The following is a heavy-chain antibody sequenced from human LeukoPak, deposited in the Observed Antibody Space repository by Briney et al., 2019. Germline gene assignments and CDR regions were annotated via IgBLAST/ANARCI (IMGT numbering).Heavy chain of an antibody. CDR1: GFTFSSYD. CDR2: IGTAGDT. D-gene: IGHD2-15*01. Sequence: GGSLRLSCAASGFTFSSYDMHWVRQATGKGLEWVSAIGTAGDTYYPGSVKGRFTISRESAKNSLYLQMNSLRAEDTAVYYCARGYCSGGSCYGFDYWGQGTLVTVSS. J-gene: IGHJ4*02. CDR3: ARGYCSGGSCYGFDY. V-gene: IGHV3-13*01.